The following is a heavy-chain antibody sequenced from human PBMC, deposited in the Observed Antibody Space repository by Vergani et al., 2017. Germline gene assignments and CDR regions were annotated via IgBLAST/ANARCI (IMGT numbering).Heavy chain of an antibody. V-gene: IGHV3-15*01. Sequence: EVQLVESGGGLVKPGGSLRLSCAASGFTFSNAWMSWVRQAPGKGLEWVGRIKSKTDGGTTDYAAPVKGRFTIARDDSKNTLYLQMNSLKTEDTAVYYCTTDFGPHLRSCSGYYSEYFQHWGQGTLVTVSS. J-gene: IGHJ1*01. CDR1: GFTFSNAW. CDR3: TTDFGPHLRSCSGYYSEYFQH. D-gene: IGHD3-22*01. CDR2: IKSKTDGGTT.